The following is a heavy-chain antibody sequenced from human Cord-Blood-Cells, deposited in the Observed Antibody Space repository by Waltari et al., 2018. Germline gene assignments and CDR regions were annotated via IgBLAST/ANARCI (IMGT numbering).Heavy chain of an antibody. CDR2: ISGSGGST. CDR3: AKDRTDSSGYYYAFDI. V-gene: IGHV3-23*01. CDR1: GFTFSSYA. D-gene: IGHD3-22*01. Sequence: GLVQPGGSLRLSCAASGFTFSSYAMSWVRQAPGKGLEWVSAISGSGGSTYYADSVKGRFTISRDNSKNTLYLQMNSLRAEDTAVYYCAKDRTDSSGYYYAFDIWGQGTMVTVSS. J-gene: IGHJ3*02.